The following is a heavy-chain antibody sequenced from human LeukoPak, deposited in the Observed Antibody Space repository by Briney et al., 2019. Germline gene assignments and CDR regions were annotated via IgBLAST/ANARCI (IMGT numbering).Heavy chain of an antibody. Sequence: ASVKVSCKASGFTFSHHAMNWVRQAPGQRLEWMGWINACNGKTKYSQKFQDRVTITRDTSASTAYMELNSLRSEDTAVYYCARGVWSSHNKEYFFDFWGQGTLVTVSS. D-gene: IGHD6-19*01. CDR1: GFTFSHHA. CDR2: INACNGKT. J-gene: IGHJ4*02. V-gene: IGHV1-3*01. CDR3: ARGVWSSHNKEYFFDF.